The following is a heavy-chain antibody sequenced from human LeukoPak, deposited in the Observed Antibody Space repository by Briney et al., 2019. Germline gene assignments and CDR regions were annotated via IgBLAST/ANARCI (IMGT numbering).Heavy chain of an antibody. V-gene: IGHV3-23*01. CDR3: AKGIRKDTAMVPDY. J-gene: IGHJ4*02. Sequence: GGSLRLSCAASGFTFSSYAMSWVRQAPGKGLEWVSAISGSGGSTYYADSVKGRFTISRDNSKNTLYLQINSLRAEDTAVYYCAKGIRKDTAMVPDYWGQGTLVTVSS. CDR2: ISGSGGST. CDR1: GFTFSSYA. D-gene: IGHD5-18*01.